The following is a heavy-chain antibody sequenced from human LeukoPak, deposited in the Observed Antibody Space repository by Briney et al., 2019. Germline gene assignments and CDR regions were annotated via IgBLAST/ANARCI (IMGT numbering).Heavy chain of an antibody. J-gene: IGHJ5*02. CDR3: ARDRDCSSTSCYWRGRRSWFDP. CDR1: GGTFSSHA. Sequence: ASVKVSCKASGGTFSSHAISWVRQAPGQGLEWMGGIIPIFGTANYAQKFQGRVTITADESTSTAYMELSSLRSEDKAVYYCARDRDCSSTSCYWRGRRSWFDPWGQGTLVTVSS. D-gene: IGHD2-2*01. CDR2: IIPIFGTA. V-gene: IGHV1-69*01.